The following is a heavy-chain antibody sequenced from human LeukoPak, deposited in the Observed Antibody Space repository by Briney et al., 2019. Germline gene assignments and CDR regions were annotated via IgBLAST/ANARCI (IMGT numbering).Heavy chain of an antibody. CDR2: ISTYIGVT. Sequence: ASVKVSCKASGFRFTSFGVSWVRQAPGQGLEWMGWISTYIGVTHYAEKFEDRVIMTIDTSTTTAYMELRSLTYDDTAVYYCARDSDYSGNGNGDWFDPWGQGTVVTVSS. V-gene: IGHV1-18*04. CDR3: ARDSDYSGNGNGDWFDP. J-gene: IGHJ5*02. D-gene: IGHD4-11*01. CDR1: GFRFTSFG.